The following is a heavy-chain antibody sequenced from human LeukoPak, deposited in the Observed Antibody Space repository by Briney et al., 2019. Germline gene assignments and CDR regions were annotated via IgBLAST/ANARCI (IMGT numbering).Heavy chain of an antibody. CDR1: GYTFTGYY. CDR2: INPNSVGP. Sequence: ASVKVSCKASGYTFTGYYTHWVRQAPGQGLEWIGWINPNSVGPNYAQKFQGRVTMTRDTSISTAYMELGRLRSDDTAVYYCASRRTFRQIAAASTNWFDPWGQGTLVTVSS. CDR3: ASRRTFRQIAAASTNWFDP. V-gene: IGHV1-2*02. J-gene: IGHJ5*02. D-gene: IGHD6-13*01.